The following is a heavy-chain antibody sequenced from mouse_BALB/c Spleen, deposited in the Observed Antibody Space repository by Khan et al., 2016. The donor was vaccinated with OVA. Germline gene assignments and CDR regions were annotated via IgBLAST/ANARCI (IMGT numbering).Heavy chain of an antibody. V-gene: IGHV3-2*02. CDR2: ISYSGST. D-gene: IGHD2-3*01. CDR1: GYSITSDYA. CDR3: ARDGSRYNYAMDY. Sequence: VQLEVLGPGLVKPSQSLSLTCTVTGYSITSDYAWNWIRQFPGNKLEWMGYISYSGSTNYNPALKSRISITRDTSKNQFFLQLNSVTTEDTATYYCARDGSRYNYAMDYWGQGTSVTVSS. J-gene: IGHJ4*01.